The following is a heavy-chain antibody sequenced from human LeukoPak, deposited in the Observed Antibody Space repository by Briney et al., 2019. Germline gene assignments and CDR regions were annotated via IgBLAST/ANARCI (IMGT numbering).Heavy chain of an antibody. J-gene: IGHJ4*02. CDR2: INPNSGGT. Sequence: ASVKVSCKASGYTFTGYYMHWVRQAPGQGPEWMGWINPNSGGTNYAQKFQGRVTMTRDTSISTAYMELSRLRSDDTAVYYCARESYSSSWETTFDYWGQGTLVTVSS. V-gene: IGHV1-2*02. D-gene: IGHD6-13*01. CDR3: ARESYSSSWETTFDY. CDR1: GYTFTGYY.